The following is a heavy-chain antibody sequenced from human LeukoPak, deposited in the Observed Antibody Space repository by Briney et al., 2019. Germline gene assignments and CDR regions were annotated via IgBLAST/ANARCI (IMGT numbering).Heavy chain of an antibody. CDR3: ARDALTTVTTLGYMDV. Sequence: GGSLRLSCAASGFTFSSYGMSWVRQAPGKGREGVSYISSSGTMIYYADSVKGRFTLSRDNAKNSLYLQMNSLRAEDTAVYYCARDALTTVTTLGYMDVWQRDHGHRLL. CDR2: ISSSGTMI. V-gene: IGHV3-48*01. D-gene: IGHD4-17*01. CDR1: GFTFSSYG. J-gene: IGHJ6*03.